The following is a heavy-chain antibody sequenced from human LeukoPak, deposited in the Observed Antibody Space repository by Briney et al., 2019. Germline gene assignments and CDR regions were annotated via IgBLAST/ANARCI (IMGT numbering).Heavy chain of an antibody. CDR1: GYTFTSYG. Sequence: ASVKVSCKASGYTFTSYGISWVRQAPGQGLEWMGWISAYNGNTNYAQKLQGRVTITRDTSISAAYMELSSLTSDDTAVYFCARGLPLGFCTYGVCYPPKHLDFWGQGTLVTVSS. D-gene: IGHD2-8*01. J-gene: IGHJ4*02. CDR2: ISAYNGNT. CDR3: ARGLPLGFCTYGVCYPPKHLDF. V-gene: IGHV1-18*01.